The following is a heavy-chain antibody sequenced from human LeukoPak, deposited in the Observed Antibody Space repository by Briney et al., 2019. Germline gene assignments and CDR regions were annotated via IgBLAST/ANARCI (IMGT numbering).Heavy chain of an antibody. CDR3: ARGLRRITMVRGVTQNWFDP. Sequence: SETLTLTCTVSGGSISSYYWSWIRQPPGKGLEWIGYIYYSGSTNYNPSLKSRVTISVDTSKNQFSLKLSSVTAADTAVYYCARGLRRITMVRGVTQNWFDPWGQGTLVTVSS. V-gene: IGHV4-59*01. J-gene: IGHJ5*02. D-gene: IGHD3-10*01. CDR1: GGSISSYY. CDR2: IYYSGST.